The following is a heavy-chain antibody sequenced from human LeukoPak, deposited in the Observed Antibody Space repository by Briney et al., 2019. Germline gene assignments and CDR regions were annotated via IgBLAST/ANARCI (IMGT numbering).Heavy chain of an antibody. D-gene: IGHD1-26*01. CDR1: GFTFSSYA. J-gene: IGHJ4*02. CDR3: ARDPLELLVYFDY. CDR2: ISYDGSNK. Sequence: PGGSLRLSCAASGFTFSSYAMHWVRQAPGKGLEWVAVISYDGSNKYYADSVRGRFTISRDNSKNTLYLQMNSLTVEDTAVYYCARDPLELLVYFDYWGQGTLVTVSS. V-gene: IGHV3-30-3*01.